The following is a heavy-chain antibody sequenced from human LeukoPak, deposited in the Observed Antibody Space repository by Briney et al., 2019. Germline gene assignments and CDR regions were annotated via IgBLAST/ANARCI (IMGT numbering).Heavy chain of an antibody. CDR1: GVSITSYY. J-gene: IGHJ2*01. CDR3: ARGGGYNFGCFDL. Sequence: PSETPSLTCTVSGVSITSYYWSWIRQPAGKGLEWIGRIHTSGSTNYNSSLKSRVTMSVDTSKNQFSLKLSSVTAADTAVYYCARGGGYNFGCFDLWGRGTLVTVSS. D-gene: IGHD5-24*01. CDR2: IHTSGST. V-gene: IGHV4-4*07.